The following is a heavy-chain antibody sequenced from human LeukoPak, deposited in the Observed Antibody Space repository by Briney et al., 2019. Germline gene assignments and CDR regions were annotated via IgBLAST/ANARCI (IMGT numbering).Heavy chain of an antibody. CDR2: IKQDGSEK. CDR1: GFTFSTYW. V-gene: IGHV3-7*05. CDR3: ARREATGCLSFGY. J-gene: IGHJ4*02. D-gene: IGHD6-19*01. Sequence: TGGSLRLSCAASGFTFSTYWMSWVRRAPGKGLVWVSNIKQDGSEKFYVDSVKGRFTISRDKAKNSVYLQINRLRVEDTAVYYCARREATGCLSFGYWGQGTLVTVSS.